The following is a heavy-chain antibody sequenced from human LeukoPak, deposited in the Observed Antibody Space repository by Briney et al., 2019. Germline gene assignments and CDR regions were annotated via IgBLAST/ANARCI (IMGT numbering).Heavy chain of an antibody. CDR1: GGTFSSYA. J-gene: IGHJ6*03. CDR3: ARGSSRIRYYYYYYMDV. CDR2: MNPNSGNT. V-gene: IGHV1-8*03. D-gene: IGHD6-13*01. Sequence: ASVKVSCKASGGTFSSYAISWVRQAPGQGLEWMGWMNPNSGNTGYAQKFQGRVTITRNTSISTAYMELSSLRSEDTAVYYCARGSSRIRYYYYYYMDVWGKGTTVTVSS.